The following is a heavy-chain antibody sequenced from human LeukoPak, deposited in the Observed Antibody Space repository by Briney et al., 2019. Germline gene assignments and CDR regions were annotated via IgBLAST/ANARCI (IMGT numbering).Heavy chain of an antibody. CDR3: ASDFIAVPDTSAY. Sequence: GGSLRLSCAASGFTFSSYSMNWVRQAPGKGLEWVSYISSTSSVIHHADSVKGRFTISRDNAKNSLYLQMNSLRAEDTAVYYCASDFIAVPDTSAYWGQGTLVTVSS. J-gene: IGHJ4*02. CDR1: GFTFSSYS. V-gene: IGHV3-48*01. D-gene: IGHD6-19*01. CDR2: ISSTSSVI.